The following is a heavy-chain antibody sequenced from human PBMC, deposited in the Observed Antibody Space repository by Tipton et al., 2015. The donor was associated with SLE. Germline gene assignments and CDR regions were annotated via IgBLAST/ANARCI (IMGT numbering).Heavy chain of an antibody. J-gene: IGHJ5*02. D-gene: IGHD3-10*01. V-gene: IGHV3-20*04. Sequence: SLRLSCAASGFTFEDYGMSWVRQAPGKGLEWVSGTNWNGGSTGYADSVKGRFTISRDNAKKSLYLQMNSLRAEDTALYYCARERTYGSGSYYGSWGQGTLVTVSS. CDR1: GFTFEDYG. CDR2: TNWNGGST. CDR3: ARERTYGSGSYYGS.